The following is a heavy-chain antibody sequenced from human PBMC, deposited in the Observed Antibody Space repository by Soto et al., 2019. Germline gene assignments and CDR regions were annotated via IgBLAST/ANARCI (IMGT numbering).Heavy chain of an antibody. V-gene: IGHV3-48*02. CDR3: TRDGYYYYGMDV. J-gene: IGHJ6*02. CDR2: ISSSSSTI. Sequence: GGSLRLSCAASGFTFSSYAMSWVRQAPGKGLEWVSYISSSSSTIYYADSVKGRFTISRDNAKNSLYLQMTRLRDEDTAVYSCTRDGYYYYGMDVWGQGTTVTVSS. CDR1: GFTFSSYA.